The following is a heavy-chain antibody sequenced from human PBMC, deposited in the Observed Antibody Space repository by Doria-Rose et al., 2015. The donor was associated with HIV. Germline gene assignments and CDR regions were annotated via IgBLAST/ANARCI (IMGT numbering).Heavy chain of an antibody. Sequence: VQLVQSGGGLVQPDRSLRLSCVGSGFSFESYAMHWVRLAPGKGLEWVAGISWDSGANGNADSVEGRFTISRDNAKKSVYLEMRSLRPEDTAFYYCAKAPIIGPKYYFYMDVWGKGTSVTVSS. D-gene: IGHD3-3*01. V-gene: IGHV3-9*01. CDR1: GFSFESYA. J-gene: IGHJ6*03. CDR2: ISWDSGAN. CDR3: AKAPIIGPKYYFYMDV.